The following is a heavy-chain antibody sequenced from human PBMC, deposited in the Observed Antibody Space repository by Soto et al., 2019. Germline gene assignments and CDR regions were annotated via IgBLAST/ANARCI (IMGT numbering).Heavy chain of an antibody. J-gene: IGHJ5*02. Sequence: SETLSLTCTVSGGSISSGDYYWSWIRQPPGKGLEWIGYIYYSGSTYYNPSLKSRVTISVDTSKNQFSLKLSSVTAADTAVYYCARVTDWNYRFDPWGQGTLVTVSS. CDR1: GGSISSGDYY. CDR2: IYYSGST. V-gene: IGHV4-30-4*01. D-gene: IGHD1-7*01. CDR3: ARVTDWNYRFDP.